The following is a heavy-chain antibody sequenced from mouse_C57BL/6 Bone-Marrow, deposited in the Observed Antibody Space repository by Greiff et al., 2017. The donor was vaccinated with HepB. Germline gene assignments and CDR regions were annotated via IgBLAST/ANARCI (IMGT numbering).Heavy chain of an antibody. CDR3: ASNWDEAY. Sequence: QVQLQQSGAELVRPGTSVKVSCKASGYAFTNYLIEWVKQRPGQGLEWIGVINPGSGGTNYNEKFKGKATLTADKSSSTAYMQLSSLTSEDSAVYVGASNWDEAYWGQGTLVTVSA. J-gene: IGHJ3*01. V-gene: IGHV1-54*01. D-gene: IGHD4-1*01. CDR1: GYAFTNYL. CDR2: INPGSGGT.